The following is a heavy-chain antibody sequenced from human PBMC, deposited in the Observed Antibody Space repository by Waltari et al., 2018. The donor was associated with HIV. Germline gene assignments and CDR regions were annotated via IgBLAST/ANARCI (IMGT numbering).Heavy chain of an antibody. D-gene: IGHD4-4*01. V-gene: IGHV3-49*03. CDR3: TRSSKLDY. Sequence: GGLVQPGRSLRLSCTGFGFSFGDFAISWFRRAPGKGLEWVGLIRSRIYGGATEYAASAKGRFTISRDDLKSVAYLQMNSLKTEDTAVYYCTRSSKLDYWGQGTLVTVSS. CDR2: IRSRIYGGAT. J-gene: IGHJ4*02. CDR1: GFSFGDFA.